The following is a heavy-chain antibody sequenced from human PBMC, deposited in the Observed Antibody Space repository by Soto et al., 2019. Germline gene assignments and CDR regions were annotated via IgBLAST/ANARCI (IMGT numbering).Heavy chain of an antibody. CDR2: IYYSGST. V-gene: IGHV4-39*01. CDR3: ARGTIAAAASTFYYYYYGMDV. Sequence: SETLSLTCTVSGGSISSSSYYWGWIRQPPGKGLEWIGSIYYSGSTYYNPSLKSRVTISVDTSKNQFSLKLSSVTAADTAVYYCARGTIAAAASTFYYYYYGMDVWGQGTTVTVSS. CDR1: GGSISSSSYY. D-gene: IGHD6-13*01. J-gene: IGHJ6*02.